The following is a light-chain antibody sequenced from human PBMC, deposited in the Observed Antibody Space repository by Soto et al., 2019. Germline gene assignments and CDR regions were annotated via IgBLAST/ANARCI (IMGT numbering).Light chain of an antibody. Sequence: EIVMTQSPATLSVSPGERATLSCRASQSVSSNLAWYQQKPGQAPRLLIYGASTRSTGIPARFSGSGSGTEFTVTISSLQSEDFAAYYCQQYNNWGTFGQGPKLEIK. V-gene: IGKV3-15*01. CDR3: QQYNNWGT. CDR1: QSVSSN. CDR2: GAS. J-gene: IGKJ2*01.